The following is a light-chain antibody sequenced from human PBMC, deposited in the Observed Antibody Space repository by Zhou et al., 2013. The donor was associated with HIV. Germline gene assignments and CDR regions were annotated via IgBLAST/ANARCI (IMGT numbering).Light chain of an antibody. CDR1: QSILYSSNNKNY. V-gene: IGKV4-1*01. CDR3: QQYYAPPLT. J-gene: IGKJ4*01. Sequence: DIVMTQSPDSLAVSLGERATINCKSSQSILYSSNNKNYLTWYQQKPGQPPKLLIYWASTRESGVPDRFSGSGSGTDFTLTISSLQAEDVAVYYCQQYYAPPLTFGGRDPGGDQT. CDR2: WAS.